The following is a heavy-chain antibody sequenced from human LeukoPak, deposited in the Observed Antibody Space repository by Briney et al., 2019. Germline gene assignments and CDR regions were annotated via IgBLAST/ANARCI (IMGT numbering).Heavy chain of an antibody. J-gene: IGHJ4*02. CDR2: IYYSGST. Sequence: SETLSLTCTVSGGSISSYYWSWIRQPPGKGLEWIGYIYYSGSTNYNPSLKSRVTISVDTSKNQFSLKLSSVTAADTAVYYCARGGFGPWYFDYWDQGTLVTVSS. CDR1: GGSISSYY. D-gene: IGHD3/OR15-3a*01. V-gene: IGHV4-59*01. CDR3: ARGGFGPWYFDY.